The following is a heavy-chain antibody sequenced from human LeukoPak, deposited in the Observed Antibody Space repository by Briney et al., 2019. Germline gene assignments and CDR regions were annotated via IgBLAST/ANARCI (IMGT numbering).Heavy chain of an antibody. CDR3: AKEYDSRGYYFDY. D-gene: IGHD3-22*01. CDR2: ISGSGGST. Sequence: AISGSGGSTYYADSVKGRFTISRDNSKNTLSLQMNSLRAEDTAVYYCAKEYDSRGYYFDYWGQGTLVTVSS. V-gene: IGHV3-23*01. J-gene: IGHJ4*02.